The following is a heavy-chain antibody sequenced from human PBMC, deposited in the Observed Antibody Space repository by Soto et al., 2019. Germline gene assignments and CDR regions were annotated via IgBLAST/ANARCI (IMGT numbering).Heavy chain of an antibody. V-gene: IGHV1-69*01. CDR3: ARSQGGSSSLDIYYYYYYGMDV. Sequence: QVQLVQSGAEVKKPGSSVKVSCKAPGGTFSSYAISWVRQAPGQGLEWMGGIIPIFGTAKYAQKFQGRVTITADEYKITGYMELSSLRSEDTAVYYCARSQGGSSSLDIYYYYYYGMDVWGQGTTVTVSS. CDR2: IIPIFGTA. CDR1: GGTFSSYA. J-gene: IGHJ6*02. D-gene: IGHD2-15*01.